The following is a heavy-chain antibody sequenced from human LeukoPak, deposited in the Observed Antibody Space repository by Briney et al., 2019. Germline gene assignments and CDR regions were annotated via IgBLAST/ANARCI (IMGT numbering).Heavy chain of an antibody. V-gene: IGHV3-23*01. J-gene: IGHJ4*02. CDR2: ISGSGDNT. CDR1: GFTFSSYA. Sequence: GGSLRLSCAASGFTFSSYAMSWVRQAPGKGLEWVSGISGSGDNTYYADSVKGRFTISRDNSKNTLYVQVNSLGTEDTAAYYCANGSYYDSSGSFYFDYWGQGTLVTVSS. D-gene: IGHD3-22*01. CDR3: ANGSYYDSSGSFYFDY.